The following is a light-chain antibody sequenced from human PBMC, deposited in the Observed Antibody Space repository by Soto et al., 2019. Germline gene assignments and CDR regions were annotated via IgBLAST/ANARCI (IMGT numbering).Light chain of an antibody. CDR1: SSDVGAYRY. CDR3: CSYTSISTSAV. CDR2: EVS. J-gene: IGLJ2*01. Sequence: QSALTQPPSASGSLGQSVTISCTGTSSDVGAYRYVSWYQQHPGKAPKLIIYEVSDRPSGVSNRFSGSKSGNTASLTISGLQTEDEADYYCCSYTSISTSAVFGGGTKLTVL. V-gene: IGLV2-14*01.